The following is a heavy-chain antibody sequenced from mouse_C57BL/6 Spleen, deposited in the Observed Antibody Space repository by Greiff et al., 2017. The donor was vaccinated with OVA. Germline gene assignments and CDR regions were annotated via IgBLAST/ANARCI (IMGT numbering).Heavy chain of an antibody. D-gene: IGHD4-1*01. CDR1: GFTFSSYA. V-gene: IGHV5-4*01. J-gene: IGHJ3*01. CDR3: ARDLTGNAY. CDR2: ISDGGSYT. Sequence: EVQLVESGGGLVKPGGSLKLSCAASGFTFSSYAMSWVRQTPEKRLEWVATISDGGSYTYYPDNVKGRFTISRDNAKNNLYLQMSHLKSEDTAMYYCARDLTGNAYWGQGTLVTVSA.